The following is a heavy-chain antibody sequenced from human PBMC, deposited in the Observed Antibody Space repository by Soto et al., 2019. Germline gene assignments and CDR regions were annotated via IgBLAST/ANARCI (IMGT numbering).Heavy chain of an antibody. Sequence: PGGFLRLSCAASGFTFSSYGMHWVRQAPGKGLEWVAVISYDGSNKYYADSVKGRFTISRDNSKNTLYLQMNSLRAEDTAVYYCAKDLAVADPYYYYGMDVWGQGTTVTVSS. D-gene: IGHD6-19*01. CDR1: GFTFSSYG. CDR3: AKDLAVADPYYYYGMDV. J-gene: IGHJ6*02. V-gene: IGHV3-30*18. CDR2: ISYDGSNK.